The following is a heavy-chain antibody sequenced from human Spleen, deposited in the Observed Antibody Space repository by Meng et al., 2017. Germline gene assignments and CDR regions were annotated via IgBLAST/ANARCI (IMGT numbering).Heavy chain of an antibody. CDR2: INHSGST. J-gene: IGHJ4*02. CDR1: GYSISSAYY. V-gene: IGHV4-38-2*02. CDR3: ARGPTTMAHDFDY. D-gene: IGHD4-11*01. Sequence: SETLSLTCIVSGYSISSAYYWSWIRQPPGKGLEWIGEINHSGSTNYNPSLESRATISVDTSQNNLSLKLSSVTAADSAVYYCARGPTTMAHDFDYWGQGTLVTVSS.